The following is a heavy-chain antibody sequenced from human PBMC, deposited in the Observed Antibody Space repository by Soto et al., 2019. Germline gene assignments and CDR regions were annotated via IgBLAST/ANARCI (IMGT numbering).Heavy chain of an antibody. D-gene: IGHD3-3*01. J-gene: IGHJ4*02. CDR3: AKEALAYYDFWS. Sequence: AGSLRLSCAASGLTFSSYAMSWVRQAPGKGLEWVSHISNSGRSTKYADSVKGRFTISRDNSKNTLYLQMNSLRAEETAIYYCAKEALAYYDFWSWGQGTLVTVSS. CDR2: ISNSGRST. CDR1: GLTFSSYA. V-gene: IGHV3-23*01.